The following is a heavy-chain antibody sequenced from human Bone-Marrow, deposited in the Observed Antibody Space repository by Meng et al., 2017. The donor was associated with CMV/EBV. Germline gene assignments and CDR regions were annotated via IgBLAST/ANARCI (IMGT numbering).Heavy chain of an antibody. D-gene: IGHD2-2*01. CDR2: IIPIFGTA. CDR1: GYTFTSYD. CDR3: AREVQGCSSTSCFDWFDP. V-gene: IGHV1-69*05. J-gene: IGHJ5*02. Sequence: SVKVSCKASGYTFTSYDINWVRQATGQGLEWMGGIIPIFGTANYAQKFQGRVTITTDESTSTAYMELSSLRSEDTAVYYCAREVQGCSSTSCFDWFDPWGQGTLVTVSS.